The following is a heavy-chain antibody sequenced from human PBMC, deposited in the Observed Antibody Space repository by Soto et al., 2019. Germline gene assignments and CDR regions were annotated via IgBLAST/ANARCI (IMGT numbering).Heavy chain of an antibody. Sequence: SGGSLRLSCAASGFTFSSYGMHWVRQAPGKGLEWVAVISYDGSNKYYADSVKGRFTISRDNSKNTLYLQMNSLRAEDTAVYYCAKKRLAYCGGDCYRYGMDVWGQGTTVTVSS. D-gene: IGHD2-21*02. CDR2: ISYDGSNK. CDR1: GFTFSSYG. V-gene: IGHV3-30*18. CDR3: AKKRLAYCGGDCYRYGMDV. J-gene: IGHJ6*02.